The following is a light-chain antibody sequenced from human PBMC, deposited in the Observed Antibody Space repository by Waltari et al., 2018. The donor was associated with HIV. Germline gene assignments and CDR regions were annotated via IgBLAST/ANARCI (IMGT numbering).Light chain of an antibody. CDR3: AAWDDSLNGYV. CDR1: SPNHGSNA. CDR2: YVD. J-gene: IGLJ1*01. V-gene: IGLV1-36*01. Sequence: QSVLTQPPSGSEATRHRVTISWSGRSPNHGSNAVNWYQQVPGKAPKLLIYYVDLFSSGISDRFSGSKSGTAASLASRGLQSEDEADYYCAAWDDSLNGYVFGSGTTVTVL.